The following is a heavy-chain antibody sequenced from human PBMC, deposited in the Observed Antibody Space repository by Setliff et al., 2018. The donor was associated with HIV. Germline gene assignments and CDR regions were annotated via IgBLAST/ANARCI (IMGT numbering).Heavy chain of an antibody. D-gene: IGHD6-13*01. J-gene: IGHJ4*02. CDR3: ARAGDNSSPYYFDY. CDR2: IYYSGST. V-gene: IGHV4-59*11. Sequence: SETLSLTCTVSDASISGHYWSWIRQPPGKGLAWIAYIYYSGSTSYNPSLKSRVTVSIDTSKNQFSLKLNSVTAADAAVYYCARAGDNSSPYYFDYWVQGTLVTVSA. CDR1: DASISGHY.